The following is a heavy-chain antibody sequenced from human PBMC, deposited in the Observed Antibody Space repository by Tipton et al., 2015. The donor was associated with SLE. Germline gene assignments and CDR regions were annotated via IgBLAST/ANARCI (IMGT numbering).Heavy chain of an antibody. V-gene: IGHV4-38-2*01. CDR2: IYHSGST. Sequence: TLSLTCAVSGYSISSGYYWGWIRQPPGKGLEWIGRIYHSGSTYYNPSLKSRVTISVDTSKNQFSLKLSSVTAADTAVYYCARRRIAAAGLWAFDIWGQGTMVTVSS. CDR3: ARRRIAAAGLWAFDI. D-gene: IGHD6-13*01. CDR1: GYSISSGYY. J-gene: IGHJ3*02.